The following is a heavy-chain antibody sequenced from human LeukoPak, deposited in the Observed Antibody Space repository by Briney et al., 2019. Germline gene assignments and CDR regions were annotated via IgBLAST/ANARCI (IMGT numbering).Heavy chain of an antibody. J-gene: IGHJ4*02. D-gene: IGHD3-22*01. Sequence: GGSLRLSCAASGFTFSSYAMSWVRQAPGKGLEWVSAISGSGGSTYYADSVKGRFTISRDNSKNTLYLQMSSLRPEDMATYYCTKDRPNYHESNGHYYRRDGDYWGQGTLVTVSS. V-gene: IGHV3-23*01. CDR1: GFTFSSYA. CDR2: ISGSGGST. CDR3: TKDRPNYHESNGHYYRRDGDY.